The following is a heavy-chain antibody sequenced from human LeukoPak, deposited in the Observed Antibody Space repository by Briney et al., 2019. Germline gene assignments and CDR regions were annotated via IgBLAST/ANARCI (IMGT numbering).Heavy chain of an antibody. D-gene: IGHD6-13*01. CDR1: GGSISSYY. V-gene: IGHV4-59*01. CDR3: ARGSWYRKESYYYYMDV. CDR2: IYYSGST. Sequence: SETLSLTCTVSGGSISSYYWSWIRQPPGKGLEWIGHIYYSGSTNYNPSLKSRVTISVDTSKNQFSLKLSSVTAADTAVYYCARGSWYRKESYYYYMDVWGKGTTVTVSS. J-gene: IGHJ6*03.